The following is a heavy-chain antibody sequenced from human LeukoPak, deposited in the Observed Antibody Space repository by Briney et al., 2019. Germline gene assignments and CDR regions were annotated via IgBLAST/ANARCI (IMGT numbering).Heavy chain of an antibody. D-gene: IGHD6-13*01. Sequence: GESLKISCKGSGYNFTIYWIGWVRQMPGKGLEWMGIIFPGDSDTTYSPSFQGQVTISADKSISTAYLQWSSLKASDTAMYYCARRAEGIAAAGTSYYYYYYMDVWGKGTTVTVSS. CDR1: GYNFTIYW. CDR2: IFPGDSDT. CDR3: ARRAEGIAAAGTSYYYYYYMDV. J-gene: IGHJ6*03. V-gene: IGHV5-51*01.